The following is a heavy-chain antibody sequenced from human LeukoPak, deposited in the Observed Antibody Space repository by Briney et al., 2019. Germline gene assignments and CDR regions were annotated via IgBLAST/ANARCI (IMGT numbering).Heavy chain of an antibody. J-gene: IGHJ4*02. CDR1: GFTFSSYA. Sequence: PGRSLRLSCAASGFTFSSYAMPWVRQAPGKGLEWVAVISYDGSNKYYADSVKGRFTISRDNSKNTLYLQMNSLRAEDTAVYYCARSDGSGSYYFDYWGQGTLVTVSS. CDR2: ISYDGSNK. V-gene: IGHV3-30*01. CDR3: ARSDGSGSYYFDY. D-gene: IGHD3-10*01.